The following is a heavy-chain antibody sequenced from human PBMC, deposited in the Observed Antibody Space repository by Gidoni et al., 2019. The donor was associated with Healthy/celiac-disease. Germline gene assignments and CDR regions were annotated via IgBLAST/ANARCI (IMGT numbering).Heavy chain of an antibody. V-gene: IGHV4-34*01. D-gene: IGHD2-2*01. Sequence: QVQLQQWGAGLLKPSETLSLTCAVYGGSFSGYYWSWIRQPPGKGLEWIGEINHSGSTNYNPSLKSRVTISVDTSKNQFSLKLSSVTAADTAVYYCARASDPYCSSTSCLLGDYWGQGTLVTVSS. J-gene: IGHJ4*02. CDR1: GGSFSGYY. CDR2: INHSGST. CDR3: ARASDPYCSSTSCLLGDY.